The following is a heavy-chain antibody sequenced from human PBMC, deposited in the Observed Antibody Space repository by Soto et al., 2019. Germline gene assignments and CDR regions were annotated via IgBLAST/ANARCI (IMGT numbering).Heavy chain of an antibody. D-gene: IGHD2-2*01. CDR2: ISYDGSNK. Sequence: QVQLVESGGGVVQPGRSLRLSCAASGFTFSSYAMHWVRQAPGKGLEWVAVISYDGSNKYYADSVKGRFTISRDNSKNTLYLQMNSLRAEDTAVYYCARVDIVLVPAATNYYYYGMDVWGQGTTVTVSS. V-gene: IGHV3-30-3*01. J-gene: IGHJ6*02. CDR1: GFTFSSYA. CDR3: ARVDIVLVPAATNYYYYGMDV.